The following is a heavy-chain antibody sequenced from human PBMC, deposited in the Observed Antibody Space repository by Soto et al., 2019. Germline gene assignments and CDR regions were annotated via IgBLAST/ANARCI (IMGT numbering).Heavy chain of an antibody. Sequence: EVHLLEYGGGLVQPGGSLRLSCVVSGSTFSSDDMSWVRQAPGRGLEWVSGISDSGGSTYYADSVKGRFTISRDNAKNTMYLQMKSLRVEDTALYYCAKDGGWSLAVAGLFYYWGPGTQVTVSS. CDR2: ISDSGGST. CDR1: GSTFSSDD. V-gene: IGHV3-23*01. J-gene: IGHJ4*02. D-gene: IGHD6-19*01. CDR3: AKDGGWSLAVAGLFYY.